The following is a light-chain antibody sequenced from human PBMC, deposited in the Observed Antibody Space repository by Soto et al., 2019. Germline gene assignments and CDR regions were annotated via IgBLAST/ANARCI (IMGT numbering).Light chain of an antibody. V-gene: IGKV3-20*01. CDR2: RAF. CDR3: QHYGASPPWT. Sequence: EIVLTQSPGTLSLSPGERATLSCRASQSVSSSYLAWSQQKPGQAPRLLIYRAFSRSTGISDRFSGWGSGADFTLVIIRLEPEDFAVYYCQHYGASPPWTFGQGTKVEIK. CDR1: QSVSSSY. J-gene: IGKJ1*01.